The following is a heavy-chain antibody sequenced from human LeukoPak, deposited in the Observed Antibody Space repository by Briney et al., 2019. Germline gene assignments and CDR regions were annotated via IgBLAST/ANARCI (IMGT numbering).Heavy chain of an antibody. CDR3: ANGVSGILTGYYNWKYYFDY. V-gene: IGHV3-23*01. Sequence: GGSLRLSCAASGFTFSSYAMSWVRQAPGKGLEWVSAISGSGGSTYYADSVKGRFTISRDNSKNTLYLQMNSLRAEDTAVYYCANGVSGILTGYYNWKYYFDYWGQGTLVTVSS. J-gene: IGHJ4*02. D-gene: IGHD3-9*01. CDR2: ISGSGGST. CDR1: GFTFSSYA.